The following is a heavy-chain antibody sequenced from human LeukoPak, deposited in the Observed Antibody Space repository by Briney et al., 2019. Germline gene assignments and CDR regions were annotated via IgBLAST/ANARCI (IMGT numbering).Heavy chain of an antibody. Sequence: GGSLRLSCAASGFTFSSYWMSWVRQAPGKGLEWVANIKQDGSEKYYVDSVKGRFTISRDNSKNTLYLQMNSLRAEDTAVYYCARGVYSPIAFDIWGQGTMVTVSS. CDR1: GFTFSSYW. CDR2: IKQDGSEK. V-gene: IGHV3-7*01. CDR3: ARGVYSPIAFDI. J-gene: IGHJ3*02. D-gene: IGHD2-15*01.